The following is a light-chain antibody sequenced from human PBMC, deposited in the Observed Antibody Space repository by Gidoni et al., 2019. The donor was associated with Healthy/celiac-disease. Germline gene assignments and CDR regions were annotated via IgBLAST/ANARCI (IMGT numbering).Light chain of an antibody. V-gene: IGKV1-5*03. Sequence: DIQMIQSPSTLSAPVRDRVTITYRASRRISSWLSWYQQKPGKAPKLLIYKASSLERGGPSRFSGAGSGTEFTLTLRGLQPDNFATYYCQQYNSYSRTFGQGTKVEIK. CDR1: RRISSW. CDR3: QQYNSYSRT. J-gene: IGKJ1*01. CDR2: KAS.